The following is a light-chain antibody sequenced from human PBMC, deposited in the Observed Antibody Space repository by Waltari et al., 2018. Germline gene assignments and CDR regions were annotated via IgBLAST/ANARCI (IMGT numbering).Light chain of an antibody. Sequence: QSALSQPPSASGSPGQSVAISCTGTSSDVGGYAYVSWCQPHPGKAPKLMIYEVNKRPPGVPARFSGSKSGTTASRTVSGLQAEDEADYYCCSYAGNAIYVFGTGTKVTVL. CDR2: EVN. CDR3: CSYAGNAIYV. CDR1: SSDVGGYAY. V-gene: IGLV2-8*01. J-gene: IGLJ1*01.